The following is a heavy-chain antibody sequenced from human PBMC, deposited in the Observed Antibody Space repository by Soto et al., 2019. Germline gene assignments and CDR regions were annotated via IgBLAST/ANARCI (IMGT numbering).Heavy chain of an antibody. CDR1: GFTFSSYS. CDR2: ISSSSSTI. D-gene: IGHD3-9*01. V-gene: IGHV3-48*02. Sequence: GGSLRLSCADSGFTFSSYSMNWVRQAPGKGLEWVSYISSSSSTIYYADSVKGRFTISRDNAKNSLYLQMNSLRDEDTAVYYCASKMKLRYFDWLLFPRAFDIWGQGTMV. CDR3: ASKMKLRYFDWLLFPRAFDI. J-gene: IGHJ3*02.